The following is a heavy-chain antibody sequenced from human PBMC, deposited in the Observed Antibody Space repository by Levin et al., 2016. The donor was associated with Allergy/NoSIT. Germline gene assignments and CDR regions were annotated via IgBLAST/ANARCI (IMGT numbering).Heavy chain of an antibody. CDR2: ISWNSGSI. Sequence: WIRQPPGKGLEWVSGISWNSGSIGYADSVKGRFTISRDNAKNSLYLQMNSLRAEDTALYYCAKDIGSGSYFSDGTFDIWGQGTMVTVS. V-gene: IGHV3-9*01. J-gene: IGHJ3*02. D-gene: IGHD1-26*01. CDR3: AKDIGSGSYFSDGTFDI.